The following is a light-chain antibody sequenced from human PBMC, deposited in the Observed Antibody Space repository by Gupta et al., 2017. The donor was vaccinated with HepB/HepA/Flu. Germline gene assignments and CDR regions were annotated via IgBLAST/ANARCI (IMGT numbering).Light chain of an antibody. Sequence: SPLPQPASVSGSPGQSITLSCTGTSSDVGGYNYVSWYQQHPDNAPSLIIYDVSNRPPGGSNRFSASTSANTATLTMSGVEAEDEDDYYYSSYTSSSMVFGGGTKLTVL. CDR3: SSYTSSSMV. J-gene: IGLJ2*01. V-gene: IGLV2-14*01. CDR2: DVS. CDR1: SSDVGGYNY.